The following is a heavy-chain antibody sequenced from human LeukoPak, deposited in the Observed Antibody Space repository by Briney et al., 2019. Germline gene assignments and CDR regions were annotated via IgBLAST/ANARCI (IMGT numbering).Heavy chain of an antibody. CDR3: AKDAFDI. Sequence: PGGSLRLSCAASGFTFSSYGMHWVRQAPGKGLEWVAVISYDGSNKYYADSVKGRFTISRDNSKNTLYLQMNSLRAEDTAVYYCAKDAFDIWGPGTMVTVSS. V-gene: IGHV3-30*18. CDR2: ISYDGSNK. CDR1: GFTFSSYG. J-gene: IGHJ3*02.